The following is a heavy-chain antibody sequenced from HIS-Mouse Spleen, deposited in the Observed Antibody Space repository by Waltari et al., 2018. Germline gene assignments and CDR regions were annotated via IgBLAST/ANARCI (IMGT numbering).Heavy chain of an antibody. CDR2: INPNSGGT. Sequence: QVQLVQSGAEVKTPGASVKVSCKASGYTCTGYHMPCVGPAPGQGLEWMGWINPNSGGTNYAQKFQGRVTMTRDTSISTAYMELSRLRSDDTAVYYCARDRRDYYGSGSYYIGGDYYFDYWGQGTLVTVSS. J-gene: IGHJ4*02. CDR3: ARDRRDYYGSGSYYIGGDYYFDY. D-gene: IGHD3-10*01. CDR1: GYTCTGYH. V-gene: IGHV1-2*02.